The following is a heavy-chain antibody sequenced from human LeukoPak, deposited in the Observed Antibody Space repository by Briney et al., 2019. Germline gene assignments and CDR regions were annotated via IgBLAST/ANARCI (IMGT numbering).Heavy chain of an antibody. CDR3: VRMGSSSWSDY. CDR1: GFTFSSYS. V-gene: IGHV3-21*01. J-gene: IGHJ4*02. D-gene: IGHD6-13*01. Sequence: GGSLRLSCAASGFTFSSYSMNWVRQAPGKGLEWVSSISSSSSYIYYADSVKGRFTISRDNAKNSLYLQMNSLRAEDTAVYYCVRMGSSSWSDYWGQGTLVTVSS. CDR2: ISSSSSYI.